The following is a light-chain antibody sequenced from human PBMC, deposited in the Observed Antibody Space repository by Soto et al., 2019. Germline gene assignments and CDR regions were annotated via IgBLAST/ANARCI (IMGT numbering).Light chain of an antibody. CDR1: SSNIGSNY. CDR3: AAWDDSLSVYV. V-gene: IGLV1-47*01. J-gene: IGLJ1*01. Sequence: QLVLTQPPSASGTPGQRVTISCSGSSSNIGSNYVYWYQQLPGTAPKLLIYRNNQRPSGVPDRFYGSKSGTSASLAISGLRSEDDADYYCAAWDDSLSVYVFGTGTKLTVL. CDR2: RNN.